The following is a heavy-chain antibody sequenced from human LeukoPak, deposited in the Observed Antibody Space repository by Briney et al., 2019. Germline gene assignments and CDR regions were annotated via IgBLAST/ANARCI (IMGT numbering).Heavy chain of an antibody. Sequence: QPGGSLRLSCAASGFTFSSYAMSWVRRAPGKGLEWVSAISGSGGSTYYADSVKGRFTISRDNSKNTLYLQMNSLRAEDTAVYYCAKVLRSLTRELRDAFDIWGQGTMVTVSS. CDR1: GFTFSSYA. V-gene: IGHV3-23*01. D-gene: IGHD3-10*01. CDR3: AKVLRSLTRELRDAFDI. J-gene: IGHJ3*02. CDR2: ISGSGGST.